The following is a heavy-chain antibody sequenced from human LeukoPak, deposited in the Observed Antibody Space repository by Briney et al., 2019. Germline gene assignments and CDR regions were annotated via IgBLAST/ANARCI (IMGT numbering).Heavy chain of an antibody. CDR2: IGPAGDT. CDR3: AREGDYGPIDY. V-gene: IGHV3-13*01. D-gene: IGHD4-17*01. CDR1: GFTFSNYE. Sequence: GGSLRLSCAACGFTFSNYEIHWVRQTTGKGLEWVSAIGPAGDTYYPGSVKGRFTVSRENAKNSLYLQMNSLRAGDTAVYYCAREGDYGPIDYWGQGTLVTVSS. J-gene: IGHJ4*02.